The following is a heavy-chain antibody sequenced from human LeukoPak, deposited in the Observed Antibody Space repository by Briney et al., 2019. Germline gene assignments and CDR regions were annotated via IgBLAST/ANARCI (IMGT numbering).Heavy chain of an antibody. CDR1: GFTFASYV. J-gene: IGHJ4*02. CDR2: ISGSGGNT. V-gene: IGHV3-23*01. CDR3: ANLRYYGSGSSRYYFDY. Sequence: GGSLRLSCAASGFTFASYVMNWVRQTPGKGLEWVSAISGSGGNTSYADSVKGRFTISRDNSKNTLYLQMNSLRAEDTAVYYCANLRYYGSGSSRYYFDYWGQGTLVTVSS. D-gene: IGHD3-10*01.